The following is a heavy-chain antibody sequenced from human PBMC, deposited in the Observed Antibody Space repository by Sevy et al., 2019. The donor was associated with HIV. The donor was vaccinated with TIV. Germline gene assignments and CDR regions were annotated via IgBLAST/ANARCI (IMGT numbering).Heavy chain of an antibody. Sequence: GGSLRLSCAASGFTFSTYNMNWVRQAPGKGLEWVSSITDSSNNIYHADSVKGRFTISRDNAKNSLYLQMNSLRAEDTAVYFCARDRRTLNYYGSSGYNYYFEYWGQGTLVTVSS. CDR1: GFTFSTYN. J-gene: IGHJ4*02. CDR3: ARDRRTLNYYGSSGYNYYFEY. D-gene: IGHD3-22*01. CDR2: ITDSSNNI. V-gene: IGHV3-21*01.